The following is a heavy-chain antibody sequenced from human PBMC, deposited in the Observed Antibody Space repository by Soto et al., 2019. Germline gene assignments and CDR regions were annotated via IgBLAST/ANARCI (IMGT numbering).Heavy chain of an antibody. J-gene: IGHJ5*02. V-gene: IGHV1-3*01. CDR1: GYTFTSYA. CDR3: ARDPWYCSSTSCYGSLASNWFDP. Sequence: ASVKVSCKASGYTFTSYAMHWVRQAPGQRLEWMGWINAGNGNTKCSQKFQDRVTITRDASASTAYMELSSLRSEDTAVYYCARDPWYCSSTSCYGSLASNWFDPWGQGTLVTVSS. CDR2: INAGNGNT. D-gene: IGHD2-2*01.